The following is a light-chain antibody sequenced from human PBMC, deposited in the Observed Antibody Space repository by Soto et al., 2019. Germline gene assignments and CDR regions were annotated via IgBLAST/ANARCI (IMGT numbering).Light chain of an antibody. J-gene: IGKJ2*01. CDR2: AAS. CDR3: QQSYSTPYS. CDR1: QSISNY. Sequence: DLQVNQSPSSLSASVGDRVTITCRASQSISNYLNWYQLKQGKAPKLLIYAASSLQSGVPSRFSGSGSGTDFTLTISSMQPEDFATYYCQQSYSTPYSFGQGTKLDIK. V-gene: IGKV1-39*01.